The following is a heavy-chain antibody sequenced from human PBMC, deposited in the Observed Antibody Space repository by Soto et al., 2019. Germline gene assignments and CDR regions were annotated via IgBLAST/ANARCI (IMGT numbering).Heavy chain of an antibody. CDR2: IHHSGST. CDR3: ARDQGSNSCE. Sequence: QVQLQESGPGLVRPSGTVSLTCAVSGLSISSGDWWSWVRQPPGKGLEWIGEIHHSGSTNYNPSLKSRVTMSVVPSKDLFSLTLTSVTAADTAFYYCARDQGSNSCEWGQGTLVSVSS. CDR1: GLSISSGDW. D-gene: IGHD6-13*01. J-gene: IGHJ4*02. V-gene: IGHV4-4*02.